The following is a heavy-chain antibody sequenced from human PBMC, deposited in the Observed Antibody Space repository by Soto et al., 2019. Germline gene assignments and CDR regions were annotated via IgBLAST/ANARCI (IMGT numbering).Heavy chain of an antibody. J-gene: IGHJ3*02. CDR3: ANTRLALDAFDI. V-gene: IGHV3-33*06. Sequence: GGSLRLSCAASGFTFSDFTTYAVHWVRQAPGQGLEWVAVVLLDGSNEYYTESVKGRFTVARDISKNTLYLQMNSLRAEDTAVYYCANTRLALDAFDIWGQGTMVTVS. CDR1: GFTFSDFTTYA. D-gene: IGHD3-9*01. CDR2: VLLDGSNE.